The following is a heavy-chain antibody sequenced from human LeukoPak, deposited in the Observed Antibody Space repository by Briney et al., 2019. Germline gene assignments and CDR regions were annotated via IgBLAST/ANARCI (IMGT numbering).Heavy chain of an antibody. CDR3: ARDNSVEDTAWWFDP. D-gene: IGHD4-23*01. V-gene: IGHV1-46*01. CDR1: GYIFTSYY. J-gene: IGHJ5*02. CDR2: INPSVGST. Sequence: GASVKVSCKTSGYIFTSYYIYWVRQAPGQGLEWMGLINPSVGSTTYAQQFQGRVSMTRDMSTSTAYMELSSLRSEDTAVYYCARDNSVEDTAWWFDPWGQGTLVTVSS.